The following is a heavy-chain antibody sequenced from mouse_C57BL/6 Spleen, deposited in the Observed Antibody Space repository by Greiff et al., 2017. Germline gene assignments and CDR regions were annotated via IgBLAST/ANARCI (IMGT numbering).Heavy chain of an antibody. CDR2: ISNGGGST. D-gene: IGHD4-1*01. CDR3: ASSNWDDAMDD. V-gene: IGHV5-12*01. J-gene: IGHJ4*01. Sequence: EVKLMESGGGLVQPGGSLKLSCAASGFTFSDYYMSWVRQTPEKRLEWVAYISNGGGSTYYPDTVKGRFTISRDNAKNTLYLQMSRLKSEDTAMYYCASSNWDDAMDDWGQGTSVTVSS. CDR1: GFTFSDYY.